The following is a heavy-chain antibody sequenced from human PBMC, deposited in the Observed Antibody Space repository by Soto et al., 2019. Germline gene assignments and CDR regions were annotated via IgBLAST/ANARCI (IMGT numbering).Heavy chain of an antibody. CDR2: MNPNSGNT. V-gene: IGHV1-8*01. D-gene: IGHD3-9*01. J-gene: IGHJ6*03. Sequence: GASVKVSCKASGYTFTSYDINWVRQATGQGLEWMGWMNPNSGNTGYAQKFQGRVTMTRNTSISTAYMELSSLRSEDTAVYYCARVWGYDILTGLAPRAYYYYYYMDVWGKGTTVTVSS. CDR1: GYTFTSYD. CDR3: ARVWGYDILTGLAPRAYYYYYYMDV.